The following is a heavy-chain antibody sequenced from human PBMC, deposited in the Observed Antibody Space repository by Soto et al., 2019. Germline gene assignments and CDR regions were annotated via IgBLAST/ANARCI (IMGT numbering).Heavy chain of an antibody. CDR3: AKDGTTAGIHYYGMDV. CDR1: GFTFSSYG. V-gene: IGHV3-23*01. CDR2: IDIGGDT. Sequence: PGGSLRLSCEVSGFTFSSYGMNWVRQAPDKGLEWVSTIDIGGDTYYADSVKGRFTISRDKSKNTLFLQMNSLRAEDTALYFCAKDGTTAGIHYYGMDVWGQGTTVTVSS. D-gene: IGHD2-2*02. J-gene: IGHJ6*02.